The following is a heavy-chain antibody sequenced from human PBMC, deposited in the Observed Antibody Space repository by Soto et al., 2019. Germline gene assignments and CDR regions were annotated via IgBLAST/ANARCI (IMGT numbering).Heavy chain of an antibody. CDR1: GYTFTSYG. V-gene: IGHV1-18*01. D-gene: IGHD3-3*01. CDR3: KGGRAVGDRSKYYYYYMDV. CDR2: ISAYNGNT. J-gene: IGHJ6*03. Sequence: ASVKVSCKASGYTFTSYGISWVRQAPGQGLERKGWISAYNGNTNYAQKLQGRVTMTTDTSTSTAYMELRSLRTEHHDENYCKGGRAVGDRSKYYYYYMDVWGKGTTVTVSS.